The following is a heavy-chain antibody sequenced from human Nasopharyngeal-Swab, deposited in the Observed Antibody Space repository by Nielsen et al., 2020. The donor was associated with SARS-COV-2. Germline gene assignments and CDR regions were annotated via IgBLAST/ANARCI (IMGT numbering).Heavy chain of an antibody. D-gene: IGHD3-10*01. Sequence: SETLSLTCTVSGGSISSYYWSWIRQPPGKGLEWIGYIYYSASTNYNPSLKSRVTISVDTSKNQFSLKLSSVTAADTAVYYCARHKVGSTMVRDDAFDIWGQGTMVTVSS. CDR3: ARHKVGSTMVRDDAFDI. CDR1: GGSISSYY. V-gene: IGHV4-59*08. J-gene: IGHJ3*02. CDR2: IYYSAST.